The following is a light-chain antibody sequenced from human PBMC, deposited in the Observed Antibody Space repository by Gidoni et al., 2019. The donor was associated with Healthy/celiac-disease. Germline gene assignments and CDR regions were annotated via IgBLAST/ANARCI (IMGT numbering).Light chain of an antibody. J-gene: IGLJ1*01. CDR3: QSYDSSLSGYV. V-gene: IGLV1-40*01. CDR1: SSNIGAGYD. Sequence: QSVLTQPPPVPGPPGQRVTIPCTGRSSNIGAGYDVHWSQQLPGTAPKLLIYGNSNRPSGVPDRFSGSKSGTSASLAITRLQAEDEADYCCQSYDSSLSGYVFGTGTKVTVL. CDR2: GNS.